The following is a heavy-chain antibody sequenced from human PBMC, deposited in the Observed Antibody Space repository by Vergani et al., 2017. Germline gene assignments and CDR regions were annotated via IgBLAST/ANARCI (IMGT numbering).Heavy chain of an antibody. CDR1: GGTFSSYT. Sequence: QVQLVHSGAEVKKSGSSVKVSCKASGGTFSSYTISCVRQAPGQGLEWMGRIIPSLGIANYAQKFQGRVTLTEDKSTSTAYMELSSLRSEDTAVYYCASAGPSGGWFDPWGQGTLVTVSS. V-gene: IGHV1-69*02. CDR3: ASAGPSGGWFDP. CDR2: IIPSLGIA. J-gene: IGHJ5*02. D-gene: IGHD1-26*01.